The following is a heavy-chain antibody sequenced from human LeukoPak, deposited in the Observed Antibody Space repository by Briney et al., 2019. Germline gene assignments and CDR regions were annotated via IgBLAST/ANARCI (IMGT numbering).Heavy chain of an antibody. CDR1: GYTFTSYG. J-gene: IGHJ5*02. D-gene: IGHD1-1*01. CDR2: ISGNTANT. V-gene: IGHV1-18*01. Sequence: GASVKVSCKASGYTFTSYGISWVRQAPGQRLEWMGWISGNTANTKYAQKLQGRVTMTTDTSTSTAYMELRSLRSDDTAVYYCARDDRDNTWSWWDPWGRGTLVIVSS. CDR3: ARDDRDNTWSWWDP.